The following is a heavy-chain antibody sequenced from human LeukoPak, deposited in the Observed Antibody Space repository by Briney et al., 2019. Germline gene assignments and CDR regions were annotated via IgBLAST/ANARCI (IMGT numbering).Heavy chain of an antibody. J-gene: IGHJ4*02. CDR2: IKQDGSEK. CDR1: GLTFSSYW. V-gene: IGHV3-7*01. CDR3: ARAVGFCSGGDCYGYYFDY. D-gene: IGHD2-15*01. Sequence: PGGPLRLSCAASGLTFSSYWMSWVRQAPGKGLEWVANIKQDGSEKYYVDSVKGRFTISRDNAKNSLYLQMNSLRAEDTAVYYCARAVGFCSGGDCYGYYFDYWGQGTLVTVSS.